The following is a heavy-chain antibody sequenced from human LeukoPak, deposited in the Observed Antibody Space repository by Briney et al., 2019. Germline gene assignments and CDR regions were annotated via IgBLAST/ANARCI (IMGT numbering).Heavy chain of an antibody. D-gene: IGHD2-15*01. CDR3: ARDRLRYCSGGSCYSPVDY. CDR1: GFTFSSYG. J-gene: IGHJ4*02. V-gene: IGHV3-23*01. CDR2: ISGSGGTT. Sequence: GGALRPSCAASGFTFSSYGMNWVRQAPGKGLEWVSGISGSGGTTYYADSVKGRFTISRDNSKNTLYLQINNLRAEDTAVYYCARDRLRYCSGGSCYSPVDYWGQGTLVTVSS.